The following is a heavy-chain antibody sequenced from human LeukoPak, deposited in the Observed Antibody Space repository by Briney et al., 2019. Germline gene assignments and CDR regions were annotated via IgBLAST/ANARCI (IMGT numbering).Heavy chain of an antibody. CDR3: ARAGSGWFGELLFNYNWFDP. V-gene: IGHV4-31*03. J-gene: IGHJ5*02. D-gene: IGHD3-10*01. Sequence: KASETLSLTCTVSGGSISSGGYYWSWIRQHPGKGLEWIGYIYYSGSTYYNPSLKSRVTISVDTSKNQFSLKLSSVTAADTAVYYCARAGSGWFGELLFNYNWFDPWGQGTLVTVSS. CDR1: GGSISSGGYY. CDR2: IYYSGST.